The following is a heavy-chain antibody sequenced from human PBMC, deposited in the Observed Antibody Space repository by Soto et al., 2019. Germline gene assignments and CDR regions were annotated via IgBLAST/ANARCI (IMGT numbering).Heavy chain of an antibody. V-gene: IGHV1-18*01. D-gene: IGHD4-17*01. CDR2: SSAYNGKT. CDR1: GYTFTMYG. CDR3: ARLHRYGDHPPDY. Sequence: QGQLVQSGAEVKKPGASVKVSCKASGYTFTMYGITWVRQAPGQGLEWMGWSSAYNGKTDYAEKFQGRVAMTTDSSTTTAYMELRSLRSDDTAVYDCARLHRYGDHPPDYWGQGTPVIVSS. J-gene: IGHJ4*02.